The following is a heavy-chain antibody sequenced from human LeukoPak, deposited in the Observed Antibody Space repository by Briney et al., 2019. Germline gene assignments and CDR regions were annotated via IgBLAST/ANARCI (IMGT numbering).Heavy chain of an antibody. V-gene: IGHV1-69*13. Sequence: ASVKVSCKASGVIFSSYAITWVRQAPGQGLEWMGGIIPMFGTPNYAQKFQGRVTITADESTNTAYMELSSLTYEDTAMYYCATATEAVAGFDYWGQGTLATVSS. D-gene: IGHD6-19*01. CDR1: GVIFSSYA. CDR3: ATATEAVAGFDY. CDR2: IIPMFGTP. J-gene: IGHJ4*02.